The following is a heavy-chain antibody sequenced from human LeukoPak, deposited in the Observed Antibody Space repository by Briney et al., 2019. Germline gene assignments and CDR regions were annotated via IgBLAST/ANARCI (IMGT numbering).Heavy chain of an antibody. CDR1: GLTFSSYA. V-gene: IGHV3-23*01. CDR2: ISGSGGST. Sequence: GGSLRLSCAASGLTFSSYAMSWVRQAPGKGLEWVSAISGSGGSTYFADSVKGRFTVSRDNSKNTLYLQMDSLRADDSALYYCAKDANYYDSSGFFIPFDYGGQGTLVTVSS. CDR3: AKDANYYDSSGFFIPFDY. J-gene: IGHJ4*02. D-gene: IGHD3-22*01.